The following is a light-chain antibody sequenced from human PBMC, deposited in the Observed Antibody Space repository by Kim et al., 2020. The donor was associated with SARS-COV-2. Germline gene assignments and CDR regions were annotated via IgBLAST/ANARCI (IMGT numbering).Light chain of an antibody. Sequence: QSALTQPASVSGSPGQSITISCTGTSSDVGGYNYVSWYQQHPGKAPKLMIYDVNKRPSGVSNRFSGSKSGDTASLTISGLQAEDEADYYCSSYTSRSSNYVFGTGTKVTIL. CDR3: SSYTSRSSNYV. CDR1: SSDVGGYNY. J-gene: IGLJ1*01. V-gene: IGLV2-14*01. CDR2: DVN.